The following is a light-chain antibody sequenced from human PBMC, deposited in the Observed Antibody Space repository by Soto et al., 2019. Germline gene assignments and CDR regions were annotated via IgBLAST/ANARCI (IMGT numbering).Light chain of an antibody. CDR2: AAS. J-gene: IGKJ3*01. CDR1: QGISNY. V-gene: IGKV1-27*01. Sequence: DIQMTQSPSSLSASVGDRVTITCRASQGISNYLAWYQQKPGKVPKLLIYAASTLQSGVPSRFSGSGSGTDFTLDISSMQPEDVATYYCQKYNSALGFTVGPGTKVDIK. CDR3: QKYNSALGFT.